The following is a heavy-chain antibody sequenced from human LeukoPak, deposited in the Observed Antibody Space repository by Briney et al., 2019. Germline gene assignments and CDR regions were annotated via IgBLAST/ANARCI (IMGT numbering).Heavy chain of an antibody. Sequence: SETLSLTCTVSGGSISNYYWSWIRQPPGKGLEWIGYISYSGSTNYNPSLKSRATISPDTSKSQFSLNLSSVTAADTAVYYCARGVGATTSLLHWGQGTLVTVSS. D-gene: IGHD1-26*01. CDR3: ARGVGATTSLLH. V-gene: IGHV4-59*01. CDR2: ISYSGST. CDR1: GGSISNYY. J-gene: IGHJ4*02.